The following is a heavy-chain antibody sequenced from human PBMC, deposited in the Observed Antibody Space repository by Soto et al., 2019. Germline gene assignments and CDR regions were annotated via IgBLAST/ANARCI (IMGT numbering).Heavy chain of an antibody. CDR1: GSTFSSYA. Sequence: EVQLWESGGGLVQPGGSLRLSCAASGSTFSSYAMSWVRQAPGKGLEWVSVISGSGDSTYYEDSVKGRFTISRDNSKNNLYLQMTSLTAEDTAVYYCARDQGYCSGRNCYMYQSFDLWGQETLVTLSS. CDR3: ARDQGYCSGRNCYMYQSFDL. CDR2: ISGSGDST. J-gene: IGHJ3*01. V-gene: IGHV3-23*01. D-gene: IGHD2-15*01.